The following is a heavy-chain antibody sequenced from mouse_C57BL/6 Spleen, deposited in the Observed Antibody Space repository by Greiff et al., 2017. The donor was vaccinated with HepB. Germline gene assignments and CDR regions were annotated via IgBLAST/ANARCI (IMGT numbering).Heavy chain of an antibody. J-gene: IGHJ1*03. V-gene: IGHV7-3*01. CDR3: ARLPYYGSSERYFDV. Sequence: EVKLMESGGGLVQPGGSLSLSCAASGFTFTDYYMSWVRQPPGKALEWLGFIRNKANGYTTEYSASVKGRFTISRDNSQSILYLQMNALRAEDSATYYCARLPYYGSSERYFDVWGTGTTVTVSS. CDR1: GFTFTDYY. CDR2: IRNKANGYTT. D-gene: IGHD1-1*01.